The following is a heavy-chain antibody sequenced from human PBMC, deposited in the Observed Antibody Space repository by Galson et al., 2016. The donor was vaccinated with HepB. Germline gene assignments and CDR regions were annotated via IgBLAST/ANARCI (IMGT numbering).Heavy chain of an antibody. CDR2: IWSDGSNK. CDR1: GFTLSSFG. CDR3: ARGGRNDVFDY. V-gene: IGHV3-33*01. D-gene: IGHD1-1*01. Sequence: LRLSCAASGFTLSSFGMHWVRQAPGKGLEWVALIWSDGSNKYNADSVKGRFTISRDNSKNTLYLQMNSLSVDDTAVYYCARGGRNDVFDYWGQGTLVTVSS. J-gene: IGHJ4*02.